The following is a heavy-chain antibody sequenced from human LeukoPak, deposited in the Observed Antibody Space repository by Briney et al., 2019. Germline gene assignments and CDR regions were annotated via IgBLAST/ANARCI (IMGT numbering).Heavy chain of an antibody. Sequence: KPSETLSLTCTVSGYSISSGYYWNCIRQPPGGGLEWIGYIYYTGSTNYNHSLKSRVTISVDKSKNQLSLHLKCLTAADQAVYYGVRGPDGSSISNGCDPWGQGLLVTVSS. CDR3: VRGPDGSSISNGCDP. J-gene: IGHJ5*02. CDR1: GYSISSGYY. D-gene: IGHD3-10*01. CDR2: IYYTGST. V-gene: IGHV4-61*01.